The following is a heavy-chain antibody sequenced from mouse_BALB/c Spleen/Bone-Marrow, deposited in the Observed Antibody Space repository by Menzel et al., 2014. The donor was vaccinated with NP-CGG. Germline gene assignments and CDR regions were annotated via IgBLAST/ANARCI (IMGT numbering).Heavy chain of an antibody. J-gene: IGHJ2*01. Sequence: EVKVVESGGGLVKPGGSLKLSCAASGFTFSSYGMSWVRQTPEKRLEWVATISGGGSYTYYPDSVKGRFTISRDNAKNNLYLQMSSLRSEDTALYYCARQYGSSYLDYWGQGTTLTVSS. D-gene: IGHD1-1*01. CDR1: GFTFSSYG. CDR3: ARQYGSSYLDY. CDR2: ISGGGSYT. V-gene: IGHV5-9-2*01.